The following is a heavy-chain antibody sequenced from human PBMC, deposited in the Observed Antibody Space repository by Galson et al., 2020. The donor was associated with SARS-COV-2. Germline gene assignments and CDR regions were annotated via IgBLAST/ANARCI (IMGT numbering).Heavy chain of an antibody. CDR1: GFTFRNHA. V-gene: IGHV3-23*01. Sequence: GSLRLSCVASGFTFRNHAMSWVRQAPGKGLEWVSVSGGGTYYGDSVKGRFTISRDNYKNTLFLQMNSLRAEDTAVYYCARQPGYCTTGVCYNFDSWGQGTLVTVSS. D-gene: IGHD2-8*01. J-gene: IGHJ4*02. CDR2: SGGGT. CDR3: ARQPGYCTTGVCYNFDS.